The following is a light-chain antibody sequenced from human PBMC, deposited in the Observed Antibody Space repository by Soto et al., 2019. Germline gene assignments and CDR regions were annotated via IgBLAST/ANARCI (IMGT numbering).Light chain of an antibody. J-gene: IGLJ2*01. V-gene: IGLV1-47*01. CDR1: SSNIGSNY. CDR2: RNN. Sequence: QSVLTQPPSASGTPGQRVTISCSGSSSNIGSNYVYWYQQLPGTAPKLLIYRNNQRPSGVPDRFSGSKSGTSASLAISGPRSEDEADYYCAAWDDSLSGVVFGRGTKLTVL. CDR3: AAWDDSLSGVV.